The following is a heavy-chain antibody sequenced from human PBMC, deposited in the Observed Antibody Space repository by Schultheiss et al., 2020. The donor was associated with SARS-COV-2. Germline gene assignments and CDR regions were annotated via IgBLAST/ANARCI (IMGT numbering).Heavy chain of an antibody. CDR2: INAGNGNT. CDR3: ARGGDTVAAGQLGY. D-gene: IGHD6-19*01. V-gene: IGHV1-3*01. CDR1: GYTFTSYA. Sequence: ASVKVSCKASGYTFTSYAMHWVRQAPGQRLEWMGWINAGNGNTKYSQKFQGRVTITRDTSASTAYMELSSLRSEDTAVYYCARGGDTVAAGQLGYWGQGTLVTVSS. J-gene: IGHJ4*02.